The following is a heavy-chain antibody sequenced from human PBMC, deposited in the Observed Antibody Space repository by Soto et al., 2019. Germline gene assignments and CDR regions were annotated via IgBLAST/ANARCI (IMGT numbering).Heavy chain of an antibody. CDR3: SREGSSSFYF. CDR1: SVSISSSNW. V-gene: IGHV4-4*02. J-gene: IGHJ4*02. D-gene: IGHD6-6*01. CDR2: IYHSGST. Sequence: PSETLSLTCAVSSVSISSSNWWSLVRHPPGKGLEWIGEIYHSGSTNYNPSLKSRVTISVDKSKNQFSLKLSSVTAADTAVYYCSREGSSSFYFCGKGTLVIVSS.